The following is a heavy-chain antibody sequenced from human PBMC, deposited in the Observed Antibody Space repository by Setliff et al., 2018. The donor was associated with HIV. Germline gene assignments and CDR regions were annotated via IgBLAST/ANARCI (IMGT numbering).Heavy chain of an antibody. J-gene: IGHJ3*01. Sequence: SETLSLTCAVYRGSFSDYHWNWIRQPPGKGLEWIGEINPTGGTNYNPSLQNRVSMSVDTSKKQFSLKLSSVTAADTAVYYCARQRTGEIEELPGSLPLRGVFDLWGQGTMVTV. CDR2: INPTGGT. CDR1: RGSFSDYH. CDR3: ARQRTGEIEELPGSLPLRGVFDL. V-gene: IGHV4-34*01. D-gene: IGHD1-7*01.